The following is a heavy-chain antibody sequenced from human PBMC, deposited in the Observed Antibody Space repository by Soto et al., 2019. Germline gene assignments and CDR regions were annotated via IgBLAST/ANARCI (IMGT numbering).Heavy chain of an antibody. CDR3: AKRSPYFSGWYSTMFDS. CDR1: GCSSSDYA. D-gene: IGHD6-13*01. Sequence: GGAMPLSGAAFGCSSSDYAMCWVRQAPGKGLEWVSVISESGGSTHYADSVRGRFTVSRDNSKNSLSLRMNSLRDEDTAVYFCAKRSPYFSGWYSTMFDS. V-gene: IGHV3-23*01. J-gene: IGHJ5*01. CDR2: ISESGGST.